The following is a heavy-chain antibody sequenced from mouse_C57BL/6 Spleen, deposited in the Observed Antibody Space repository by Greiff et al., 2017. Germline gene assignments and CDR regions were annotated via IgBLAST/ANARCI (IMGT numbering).Heavy chain of an antibody. CDR1: GFSLTSYG. Sequence: VQVVESGPGLVAPSQSLSITCTVSGFSLTSYGVSWVRQPPGKGLEWLGVIGGAGSTNYNSALISRLSNSKDNSKSQVFLKLNSLHTDDTATYYVDKGGDECDSAMDYWGQGTSVTVSS. V-gene: IGHV2-3*01. CDR2: IGGAGST. J-gene: IGHJ4*01. D-gene: IGHD6-1*01. CDR3: DKGGDECDSAMDY.